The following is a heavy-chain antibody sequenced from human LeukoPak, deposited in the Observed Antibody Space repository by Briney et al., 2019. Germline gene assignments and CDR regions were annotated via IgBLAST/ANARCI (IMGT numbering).Heavy chain of an antibody. Sequence: PGGSLRLSCAASGFTFSSYSMNWVRQAPGKGLEWVSSISSSSSYIYYAGSVKGRFTISRDNAKNSLYLQMNSLRAEDTAVYYCARVGSVVVGFDYWGQGTLVTVSS. CDR1: GFTFSSYS. V-gene: IGHV3-21*01. CDR2: ISSSSSYI. J-gene: IGHJ4*02. D-gene: IGHD3-22*01. CDR3: ARVGSVVVGFDY.